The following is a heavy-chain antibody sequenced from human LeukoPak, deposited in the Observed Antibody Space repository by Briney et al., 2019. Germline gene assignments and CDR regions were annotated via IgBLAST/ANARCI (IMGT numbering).Heavy chain of an antibody. Sequence: PGGSLRLSCAASEFTFSNYGMNWVRQAPGKGLEWVSSISSSSSYIYYADSVKGRFTISRDNAKNSLYLQMNSLRAEDTAVYYCARSSSGWYPQFDYWGQGTLVTVSS. CDR1: EFTFSNYG. V-gene: IGHV3-21*01. CDR2: ISSSSSYI. CDR3: ARSSSGWYPQFDY. J-gene: IGHJ4*02. D-gene: IGHD6-19*01.